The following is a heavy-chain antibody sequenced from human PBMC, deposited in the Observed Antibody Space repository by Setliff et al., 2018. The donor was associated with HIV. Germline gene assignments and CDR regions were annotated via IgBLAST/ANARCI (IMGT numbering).Heavy chain of an antibody. V-gene: IGHV1-69*13. CDR2: IIPMFGTA. D-gene: IGHD3-3*01. CDR3: ASGGSGYYDFWSGSSAFEY. J-gene: IGHJ4*02. CDR1: GGTFSSYA. Sequence: SVKVSCKASGGTFSSYAINWVRQAPGQGLEWMGGIIPMFGTAHYAQKFQGRVTITADESTTTAYMELSSLRSEDTAVFYCASGGSGYYDFWSGSSAFEYWGQGTLVTVSS.